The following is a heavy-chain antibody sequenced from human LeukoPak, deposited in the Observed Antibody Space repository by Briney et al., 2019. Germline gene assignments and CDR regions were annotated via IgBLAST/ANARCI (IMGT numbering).Heavy chain of an antibody. CDR1: GFTFSSYG. Sequence: GGSLRLSCAVSGFTFSSYGMSWVRQAPGKGLEWVSGISGSGGSTYYADSVKGRFTISRDNSKNTLDLQMNSLRVEDTAVYYCAKAAFYYDTSGYYLTDYWGQGTLVTVSS. CDR3: AKAAFYYDTSGYYLTDY. J-gene: IGHJ4*02. V-gene: IGHV3-23*01. CDR2: ISGSGGST. D-gene: IGHD3-22*01.